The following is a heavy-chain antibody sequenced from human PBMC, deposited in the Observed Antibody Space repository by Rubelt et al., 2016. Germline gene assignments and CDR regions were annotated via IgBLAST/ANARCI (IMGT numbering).Heavy chain of an antibody. CDR3: AKDAGSGYYGFDY. D-gene: IGHD3-22*01. Sequence: LQLQESGPGLVKPSETLSLTCNVSGGSITSSYYWGWIRQPPGKGLEWVSAISGSGGSTYYADSVKGRFTIARDNSKNTLYRQMNSLRAEDTAVYYCAKDAGSGYYGFDYWGQGTLVTVSS. V-gene: IGHV3-23*01. CDR2: ISGSGGST. CDR1: GGSITSSYY. J-gene: IGHJ4*02.